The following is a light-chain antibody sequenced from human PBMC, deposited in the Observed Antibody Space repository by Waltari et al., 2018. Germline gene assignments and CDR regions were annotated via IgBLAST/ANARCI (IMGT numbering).Light chain of an antibody. J-gene: IGLJ3*02. CDR3: VVYMGSGHWV. Sequence: QTVVTQEPSVSVCRGGTVTLTCGLSSGSLSTSYYPSWSLQTPGQAERTLIYSTNPRSSGVPDRFSGSILANKAALAITGAQADDECDYYCVVYMGSGHWVFGGGTKLTVL. V-gene: IGLV8-61*01. CDR2: STN. CDR1: SGSLSTSYY.